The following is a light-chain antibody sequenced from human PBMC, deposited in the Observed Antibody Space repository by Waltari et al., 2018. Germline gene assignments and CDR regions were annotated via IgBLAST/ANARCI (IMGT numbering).Light chain of an antibody. Sequence: DLQMTQSPSSLSASVGDRVTITCRASQGISNSLAWYQQKPGKAPKILLYAASRLESGVTSRFSGSGSGTDYTLTISSQQPEDFATYDRQQYYSTPLTFGQGTKVEIK. CDR1: QGISNS. CDR3: QQYYSTPLT. V-gene: IGKV1-NL1*01. CDR2: AAS. J-gene: IGKJ1*01.